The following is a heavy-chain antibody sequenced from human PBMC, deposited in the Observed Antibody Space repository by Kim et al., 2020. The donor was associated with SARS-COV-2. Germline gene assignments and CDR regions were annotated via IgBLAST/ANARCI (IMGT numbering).Heavy chain of an antibody. CDR2: T. Sequence: TDFADSVKGRSTISRDNSKNTLYLQMNSLRVEDTALYYCAKGMRGSFDYWGQGTLVTVSS. J-gene: IGHJ4*02. CDR3: AKGMRGSFDY. V-gene: IGHV3-23*01.